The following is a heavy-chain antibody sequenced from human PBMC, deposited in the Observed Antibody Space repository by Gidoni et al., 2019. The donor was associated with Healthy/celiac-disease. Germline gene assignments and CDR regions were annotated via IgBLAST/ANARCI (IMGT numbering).Heavy chain of an antibody. V-gene: IGHV3-30*18. Sequence: QVQLVESGGGVVQPGRSLRLSCAASGFTFSSYGMHWVRQAPGKGLEWVAVISYDGSNKYYADSVKGRFTISRDNSKNTLYLQMNSLRAEDTAVYYCAKDINGDYWYFDLWGRGTLVTVSS. CDR3: AKDINGDYWYFDL. J-gene: IGHJ2*01. CDR1: GFTFSSYG. D-gene: IGHD4-17*01. CDR2: ISYDGSNK.